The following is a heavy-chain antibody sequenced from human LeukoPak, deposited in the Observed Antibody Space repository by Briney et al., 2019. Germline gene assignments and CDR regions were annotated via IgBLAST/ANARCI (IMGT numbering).Heavy chain of an antibody. CDR1: GFTFSSLT. Sequence: GGSLRLSCAASGFTFSSLTMTWVRQAPGKGLEWVSAISGSGGSIYYADSVKGRFTISRDNSKNTMYLQMNSLRAEDTALYYCAKERAYCGRGCYYLLDYWGQGTLVTVSS. CDR3: AKERAYCGRGCYYLLDY. CDR2: ISGSGGSI. D-gene: IGHD2-21*02. V-gene: IGHV3-23*01. J-gene: IGHJ4*02.